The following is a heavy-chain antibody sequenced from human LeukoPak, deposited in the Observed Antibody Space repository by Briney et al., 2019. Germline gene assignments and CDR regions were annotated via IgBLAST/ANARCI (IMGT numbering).Heavy chain of an antibody. V-gene: IGHV4-39*02. J-gene: IGHJ5*01. CDR2: VFRTGTT. CDR1: GGSIASSSYY. CDR3: ARRVGFYGSGSLNYFDP. D-gene: IGHD3-10*01. Sequence: PSETLSLTCSVSGGSIASSSYYWGWIRQPPGKGLEWIGSVFRTGTTYYSASLKSRVFISVDTSKNDFALKLASVTAADTAMYFCARRVGFYGSGSLNYFDPWGQGILVSVSS.